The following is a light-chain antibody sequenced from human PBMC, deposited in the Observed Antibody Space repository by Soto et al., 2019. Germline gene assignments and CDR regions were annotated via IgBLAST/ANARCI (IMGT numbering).Light chain of an antibody. J-gene: IGKJ3*01. CDR2: GAS. Sequence: EIVMTQSPATLSVSPGERATLSCRASQSVSDNLAWYQQKPGQAPGLLIYGASTGASGIPARFSGSGSGTEFTLTISSLQPEDFAVYYGQQYNSWPLTFGPGTKVDI. V-gene: IGKV3-15*01. CDR3: QQYNSWPLT. CDR1: QSVSDN.